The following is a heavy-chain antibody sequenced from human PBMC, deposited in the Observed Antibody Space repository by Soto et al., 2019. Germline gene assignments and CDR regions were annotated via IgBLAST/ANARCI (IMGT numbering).Heavy chain of an antibody. CDR3: AKDPDYGSGSYPNDY. D-gene: IGHD3-10*01. Sequence: GGSLRLSCAASGFTFSSYGMHWVRQAPGKGLEWVAVISGGGSSKYYADSVKGRFTISRDNSKNTLYLQMNSLRAEDTAVYYCAKDPDYGSGSYPNDYWGQGTLVTVSS. CDR2: ISGGGSSK. CDR1: GFTFSSYG. V-gene: IGHV3-NL1*01. J-gene: IGHJ4*02.